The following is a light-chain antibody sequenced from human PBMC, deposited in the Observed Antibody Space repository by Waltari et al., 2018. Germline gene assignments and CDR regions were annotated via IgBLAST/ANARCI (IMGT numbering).Light chain of an antibody. CDR3: QQYNNLPRT. Sequence: EIEMTQSPATLSVSPGERATLSCRASESVSSNLAWYQQKPGQAPRLLIYDASTRATGFPARFSGGGSGTEFTLTISGLQSEDFAVYYCQQYNNLPRTFGQGTKVEI. CDR2: DAS. J-gene: IGKJ1*01. CDR1: ESVSSN. V-gene: IGKV3-15*01.